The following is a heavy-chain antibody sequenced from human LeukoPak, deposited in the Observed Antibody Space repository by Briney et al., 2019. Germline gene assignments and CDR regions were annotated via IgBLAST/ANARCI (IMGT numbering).Heavy chain of an antibody. D-gene: IGHD5-24*01. Sequence: GSLRLSCAASGFTFSGYGMSWVRQAPGKGLEWVSGISGRGDNTDYADSVKGRFTISRDNAKNTLYLQMNSLRAEDTAVYYCAKSDDYNDRYYFVSWGQGTLVTVSS. V-gene: IGHV3-23*01. J-gene: IGHJ4*02. CDR3: AKSDDYNDRYYFVS. CDR2: ISGRGDNT. CDR1: GFTFSGYG.